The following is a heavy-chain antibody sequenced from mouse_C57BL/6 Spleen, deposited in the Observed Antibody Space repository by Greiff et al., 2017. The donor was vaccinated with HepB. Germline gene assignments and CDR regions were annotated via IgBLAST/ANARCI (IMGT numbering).Heavy chain of an antibody. CDR2: IYPRDGST. J-gene: IGHJ2*01. D-gene: IGHD1-1*01. Sequence: QVQLQQSDAELVKPGASVKISCKASGYTFTDHTIHWMKQRPEQGLEWIGYIYPRDGSTKYNEKFKGKATLTADKSSSTAYMQLNSLTSEDSAVYFCARSLYYYGSSYNFDYWGQGTTLTVSS. CDR1: GYTFTDHT. V-gene: IGHV1-78*01. CDR3: ARSLYYYGSSYNFDY.